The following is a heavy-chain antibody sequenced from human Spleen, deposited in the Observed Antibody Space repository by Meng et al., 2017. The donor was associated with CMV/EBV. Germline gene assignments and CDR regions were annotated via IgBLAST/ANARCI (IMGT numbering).Heavy chain of an antibody. J-gene: IGHJ5*02. CDR3: ARESYCSSTSCYVINWFDP. V-gene: IGHV4-39*07. Sequence: SSSCYWGWNRQPPGKGLEWIGSIYYSGSTYYNPSLKSRVTISVDTSKNQFSLKLSSVTAADTAVYYCARESYCSSTSCYVINWFDPWGQGTLVTVSS. CDR1: SSSCY. CDR2: IYYSGST. D-gene: IGHD2-2*01.